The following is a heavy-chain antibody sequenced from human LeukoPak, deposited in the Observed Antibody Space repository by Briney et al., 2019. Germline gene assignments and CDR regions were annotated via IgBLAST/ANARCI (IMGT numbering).Heavy chain of an antibody. CDR3: ARGISMVRGVIPTPFDY. D-gene: IGHD3-10*01. CDR1: GYTFTGYG. CDR2: ISAYNGNT. J-gene: IGHJ4*02. Sequence: ASVKVSCKASGYTFTGYGISWVRQAPGQGLEWMGWISAYNGNTNYAQKLQGRVTMTTDTSTSTAYMELRSLRSDDTAVYYCARGISMVRGVIPTPFDYWGQGTLVTVSS. V-gene: IGHV1-18*01.